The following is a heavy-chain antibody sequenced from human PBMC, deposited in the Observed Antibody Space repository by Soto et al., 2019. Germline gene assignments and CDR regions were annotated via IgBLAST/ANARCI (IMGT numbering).Heavy chain of an antibody. Sequence: SETLSLTCAVYGGSFSGYYWSWIRQPPGKGLEWIGEINHSGSTNYNPSLKIRVTISVDTSKNQFSLKLSSVTAADTAVYYCARGRKSYYDTFSRRQYNWFDPWGQGTLVTVSS. V-gene: IGHV4-34*01. D-gene: IGHD3-22*01. CDR1: GGSFSGYY. CDR3: ARGRKSYYDTFSRRQYNWFDP. CDR2: INHSGST. J-gene: IGHJ5*02.